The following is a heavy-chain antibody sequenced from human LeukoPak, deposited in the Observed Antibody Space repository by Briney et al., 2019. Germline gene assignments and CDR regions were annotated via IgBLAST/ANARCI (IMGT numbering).Heavy chain of an antibody. D-gene: IGHD6-13*01. CDR1: GFTFSSYE. CDR2: VSSSGSTK. Sequence: PGGSLRLSCAASGFTFSSYEMSWVRQAPRKGLEWVSYVSSSGSTKYYADSVKGRFTISRDNAKNSLYLQTNSLRAEDTAVYYCARAFQELPQLYYEYYMDVWGKGTTVTVSS. CDR3: ARAFQELPQLYYEYYMDV. J-gene: IGHJ6*03. V-gene: IGHV3-48*03.